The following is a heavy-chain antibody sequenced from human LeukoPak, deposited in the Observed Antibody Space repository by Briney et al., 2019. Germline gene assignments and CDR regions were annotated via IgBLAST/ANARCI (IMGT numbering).Heavy chain of an antibody. V-gene: IGHV1-18*01. J-gene: IGHJ5*02. D-gene: IGHD4-17*01. CDR1: GYTFTSYG. CDR2: NSAYNGNT. CDR3: ARPGKYGDYEWFDP. Sequence: ASVKVSCKASGYTFTSYGITWVRQAPGQGLEWMGWNSAYNGNTNYAQKLQGRVTLTTDTSTSTAYMELRSLRSDDTAVYYCARPGKYGDYEWFDPWCQGTLVTVSS.